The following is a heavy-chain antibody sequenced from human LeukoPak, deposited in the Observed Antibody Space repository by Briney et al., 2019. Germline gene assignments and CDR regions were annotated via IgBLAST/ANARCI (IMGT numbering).Heavy chain of an antibody. CDR3: ARHPDLGFATP. J-gene: IGHJ4*02. V-gene: IGHV4-59*08. Sequence: SETLSLTCTVSGGSISSYYWSWIRQPPGKGLEWIGYIYYSGSTNYNPSLKSRVTISVDTSKNQFSLKLSAVTAADTAVYYCARHPDLGFATPWGQGTLVTVSS. CDR1: GGSISSYY. CDR2: IYYSGST. D-gene: IGHD2-15*01.